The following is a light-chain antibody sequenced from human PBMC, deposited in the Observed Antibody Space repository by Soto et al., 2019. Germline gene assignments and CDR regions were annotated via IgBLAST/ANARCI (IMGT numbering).Light chain of an antibody. CDR1: QQVXSY. CDR2: KAS. Sequence: KQCASSLSASGGDSVTITCRASQQVXSYLNWYKQKPGKAPKFLXDKASSLERGGPSRFSGSGSGTEFTLTISSLQPEDFATYYCLQHKRYTRTFGQGTKLDIK. CDR3: LQHKRYTRT. J-gene: IGKJ1*01. V-gene: IGKV1-17*01.